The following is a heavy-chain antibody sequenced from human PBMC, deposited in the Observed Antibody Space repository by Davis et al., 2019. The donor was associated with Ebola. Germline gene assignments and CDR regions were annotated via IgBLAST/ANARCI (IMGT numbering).Heavy chain of an antibody. CDR2: IIPILGIA. V-gene: IGHV1-69*04. J-gene: IGHJ4*02. CDR3: ARERGDYEYVHFDY. D-gene: IGHD4-17*01. CDR1: GGTFSSYA. Sequence: SVKVSCKASGGTFSSYAISWVRQAPGQGLEWMGRIIPILGIANYAQKFQGRVTITADESTSTAYMELSSLRSEDTAVYYCARERGDYEYVHFDYWGQGTLVTVSS.